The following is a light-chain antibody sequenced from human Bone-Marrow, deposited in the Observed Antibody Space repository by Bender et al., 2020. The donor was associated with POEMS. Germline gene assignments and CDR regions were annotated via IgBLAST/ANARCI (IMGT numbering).Light chain of an antibody. J-gene: IGLJ3*02. V-gene: IGLV6-57*03. CDR3: QSYDSTTRV. Sequence: NFRLTQPHSVSGSPGKTVIISCTRSSGSIASNYVHWYQQRPGNGPTTVIYEDNQRPSGVPDRFSGSIDSSSNSASLTISGLRTEDEADYYCQSYDSTTRVFGGGTRLTVL. CDR1: SGSIASNY. CDR2: EDN.